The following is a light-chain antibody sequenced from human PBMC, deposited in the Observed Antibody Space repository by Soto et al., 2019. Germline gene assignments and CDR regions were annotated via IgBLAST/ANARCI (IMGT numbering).Light chain of an antibody. CDR3: QQYNNWPPWT. CDR1: QSINNN. Sequence: DIVRTQSPATMCVSPGGRCPRCCRASQSINNNLAWFQQKPGQSARLLVYGAYTRATGITARFSASGSGTEFTLTISSLQSDDFAVYIYQQYNNWPPWTFGRGTK. V-gene: IGKV3-15*01. J-gene: IGKJ1*01. CDR2: GAY.